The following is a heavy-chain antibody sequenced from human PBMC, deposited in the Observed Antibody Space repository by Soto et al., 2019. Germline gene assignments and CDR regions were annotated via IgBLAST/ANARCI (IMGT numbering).Heavy chain of an antibody. CDR3: ARGTDDYIWGSYRYTGYYYYMDV. J-gene: IGHJ6*03. V-gene: IGHV3-53*04. CDR1: GCTVSSNY. D-gene: IGHD3-16*02. Sequence: GGSLRLSCAASGCTVSSNYMSWVRQAPGKGLEWVSVIYSGGSTYYADSVKGRFTISRHNSKNTLYLQMNSLRAEDTAVYYCARGTDDYIWGSYRYTGYYYYMDVWGEGTTVTVSS. CDR2: IYSGGST.